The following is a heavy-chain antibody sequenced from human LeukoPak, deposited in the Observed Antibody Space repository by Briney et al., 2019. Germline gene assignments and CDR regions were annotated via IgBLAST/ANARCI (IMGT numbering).Heavy chain of an antibody. Sequence: SETLSLTCTVSGYSISSGYYWGWIRQPPGKGLEWIGSIYHSGSTYYNPSLKSRVTISVDTSKNQFSLKLSSVTAADTAVYYCARGHGVGEWFDYWGQGTLVNVSS. CDR2: IYHSGST. CDR1: GYSISSGYY. D-gene: IGHD3-10*01. V-gene: IGHV4-38-2*02. J-gene: IGHJ4*02. CDR3: ARGHGVGEWFDY.